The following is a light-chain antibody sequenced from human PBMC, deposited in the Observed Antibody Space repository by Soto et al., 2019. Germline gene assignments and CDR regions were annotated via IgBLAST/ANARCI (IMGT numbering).Light chain of an antibody. J-gene: IGKJ5*01. V-gene: IGKV1-39*01. CDR2: AAS. CDR1: QSISSY. CDR3: QQSYSAPVT. Sequence: DIQLTQSPSLLSASVGDRVTITGRASQSISSYLNWYQQKPGKAPKLLIYAASSLQSGVPSRFSGSGSGTDFTLTISSLQPEDFATYYCQQSYSAPVTFGQGTRLEIK.